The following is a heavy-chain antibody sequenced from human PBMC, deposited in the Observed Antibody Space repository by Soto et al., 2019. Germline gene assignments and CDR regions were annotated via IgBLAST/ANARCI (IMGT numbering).Heavy chain of an antibody. D-gene: IGHD1-26*01. J-gene: IGHJ5*02. Sequence: GESLKISCKGSGYSFTSYWISWVRQMPGKGLEWMGRIDPSDSYTNYSPSFQGHVTISADKSISTAYLQWSSLKASDTAMYYCAREGAIVGATGDWFDPWGQGTLVTVSS. CDR3: AREGAIVGATGDWFDP. CDR2: IDPSDSYT. CDR1: GYSFTSYW. V-gene: IGHV5-10-1*01.